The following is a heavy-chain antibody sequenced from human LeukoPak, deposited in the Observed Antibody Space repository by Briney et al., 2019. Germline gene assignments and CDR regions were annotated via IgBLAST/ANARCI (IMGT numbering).Heavy chain of an antibody. J-gene: IGHJ6*02. CDR3: ARKGYYDSSGYYSSYYTMDV. CDR1: GYTFTSYG. CDR2: ISAYNGNT. V-gene: IGHV1-18*01. Sequence: ASVKVSCKASGYTFTSYGISWVRQAPGQGLEWMGWISAYNGNTDYVQKLQDRVTMTTDTSTSTAYMELRSLRSDDTAVYYCARKGYYDSSGYYSSYYTMDVWAKGPRSPSP. D-gene: IGHD3-22*01.